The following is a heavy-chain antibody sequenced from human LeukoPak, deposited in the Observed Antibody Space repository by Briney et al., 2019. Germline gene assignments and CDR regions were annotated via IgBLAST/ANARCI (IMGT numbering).Heavy chain of an antibody. CDR1: GFTFSSYA. V-gene: IGHV3-23*01. J-gene: IGHJ5*02. Sequence: GGSLRLSCAASGFTFSSYAMSWVRQAPGKGLEWVSGISGSGGSTYYADSVKGRFTISRDNSKNTLYLQMNSLRAEDTAVYYCAKGPYGSGTYNWFDPWGQGTLVIVSS. D-gene: IGHD3-10*01. CDR3: AKGPYGSGTYNWFDP. CDR2: ISGSGGST.